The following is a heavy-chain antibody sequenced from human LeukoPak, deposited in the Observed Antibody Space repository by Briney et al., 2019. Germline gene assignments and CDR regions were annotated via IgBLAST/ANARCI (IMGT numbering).Heavy chain of an antibody. V-gene: IGHV3-53*01. CDR3: ARPRGCGSSRCNNFDY. CDR2: IYSGGST. Sequence: GGSLRLSCAASGFTVSSNYMSWVRQAPGKGLEWVSVIYSGGSTYYADSVKGRFTISRDNGKNSLYLQMNRLRAEDTAVYYCARPRGCGSSRCNNFDYWGQGTLVTVSS. CDR1: GFTVSSNY. D-gene: IGHD2-2*01. J-gene: IGHJ4*02.